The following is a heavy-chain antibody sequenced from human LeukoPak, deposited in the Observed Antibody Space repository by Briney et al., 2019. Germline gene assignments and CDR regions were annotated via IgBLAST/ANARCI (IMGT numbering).Heavy chain of an antibody. CDR1: GDSTSTSNSY. D-gene: IGHD3-3*01. J-gene: IGHJ4*02. CDR2: IYYSGNT. V-gene: IGHV4-39*01. CDR3: ARQTGVGLFILP. Sequence: SETLSLTRAVSGDSTSTSNSYWGWIRRPPGKGLEWVGSIYYSGNTYYNPSLKSRVTISVDTSKNQFSLKLTSVTAADTAVYYCARQTGVGLFILPGGRGTLVTVSS.